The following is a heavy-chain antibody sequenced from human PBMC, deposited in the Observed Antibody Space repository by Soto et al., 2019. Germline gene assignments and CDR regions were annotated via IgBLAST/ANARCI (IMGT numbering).Heavy chain of an antibody. D-gene: IGHD3-3*01. CDR2: MNPNNGDK. CDR1: GYTFASYN. J-gene: IGHJ5*02. Sequence: QVQLVQSGAEMKRPGASGKVSCRASGYTFASYNIYWVRQAKGQGLEWIGWMNPNNGDKGYAQNFLDRVTLTRDTTVRTAFLEISTLTSEDTATYYCARGGRYLEWFPWFDPWGQGTLVTVSS. CDR3: ARGGRYLEWFPWFDP. V-gene: IGHV1-8*01.